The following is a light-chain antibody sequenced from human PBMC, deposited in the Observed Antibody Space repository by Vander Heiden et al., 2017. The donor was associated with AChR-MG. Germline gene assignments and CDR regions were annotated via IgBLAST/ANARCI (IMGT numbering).Light chain of an antibody. V-gene: IGKV3-15*01. J-gene: IGKJ4*01. CDR1: QSIRTD. Sequence: EIVMTQSPATLSVSPGERATLSCRASQSIRTDLAWYQHKPGQAPRLLICGASTRASGIPARFSGSGSGTEFTLTISSLQSEDSAVYYCQQYDNWPPRVTFGGGTKVEIK. CDR3: QQYDNWPPRVT. CDR2: GAS.